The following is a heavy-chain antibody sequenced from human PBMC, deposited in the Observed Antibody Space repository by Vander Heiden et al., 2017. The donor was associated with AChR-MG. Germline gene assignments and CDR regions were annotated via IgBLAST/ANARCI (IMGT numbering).Heavy chain of an antibody. V-gene: IGHV2-70*01. J-gene: IGHJ4*02. CDR1: GFSLSTSGMC. Sequence: QVTLRESGPALVKPTQTLTLTCTFSGFSLSTSGMCVSWILQPPGKALEWLALIDWDDDKYYSTSLKTRLTISKDTSKNQVVLTMTNMDPVDTATYYCARIPRVGATPDYWGQGTLVTVSS. CDR2: IDWDDDK. CDR3: ARIPRVGATPDY. D-gene: IGHD1-26*01.